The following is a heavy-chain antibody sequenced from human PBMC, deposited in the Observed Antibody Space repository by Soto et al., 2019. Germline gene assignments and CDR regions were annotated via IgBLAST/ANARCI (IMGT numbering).Heavy chain of an antibody. D-gene: IGHD5-18*01. J-gene: IGHJ6*02. CDR1: GFTFSDYY. CDR2: ISSSGSTI. CDR3: AGVFNTATTYYYYYDGMDV. V-gene: IGHV3-11*01. Sequence: QVQLVESGGGLVKPGGSLRLSCAASGFTFSDYYMSWIRQAPGKGLEWVSYISSSGSTIYYADSVKGRFTISRDNAKNSLYLKINSLRAEDTAVYYCAGVFNTATTYYYYYDGMDVWGQGTTVTVSS.